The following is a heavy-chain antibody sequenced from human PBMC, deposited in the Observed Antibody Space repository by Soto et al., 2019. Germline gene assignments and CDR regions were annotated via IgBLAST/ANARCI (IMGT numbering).Heavy chain of an antibody. CDR2: INHSGST. CDR3: ARIGIDYYDSSDYYFFNQSDNWFDP. Sequence: SETLSLTCAVYGGSFSGYYWSWIRQPPGKGLEWIGEINHSGSTNYNPSLKSRVTISVDTSKNQFSLKLSSVTAADTAVYYCARIGIDYYDSSDYYFFNQSDNWFDPWGQGTLVTVSS. J-gene: IGHJ5*02. D-gene: IGHD3-22*01. V-gene: IGHV4-34*01. CDR1: GGSFSGYY.